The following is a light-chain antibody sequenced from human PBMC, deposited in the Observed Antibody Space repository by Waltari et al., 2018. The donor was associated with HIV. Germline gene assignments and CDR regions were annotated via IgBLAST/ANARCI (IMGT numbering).Light chain of an antibody. J-gene: IGLJ2*01. Sequence: QSVLTQPPSASGNPGQRVTISCSGSSSNIGANYVYWYQQLPGTTPKLLIYRNNQRPSGVPDRFSGSKSGTSASLAISGLRSEDEANYYCAAWGDSLSNVVFGGGTKLTVL. V-gene: IGLV1-47*01. CDR1: SSNIGANY. CDR3: AAWGDSLSNVV. CDR2: RNN.